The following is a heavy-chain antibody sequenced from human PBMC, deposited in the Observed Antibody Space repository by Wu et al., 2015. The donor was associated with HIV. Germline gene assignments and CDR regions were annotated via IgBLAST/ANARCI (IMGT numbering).Heavy chain of an antibody. V-gene: IGHV1-69*12. CDR1: GGIFRGYA. J-gene: IGHJ4*02. D-gene: IGHD3-16*01. CDR2: IIPLFDTT. CDR3: AVGGGEKSSGFDY. Sequence: QVQLVQSGAEVKKPGSSVKVSCKASGGIFRGYAISWVRQAPGQGLEWVGGIIPLFDTTNYAQKFQGRVTITADESTRTAYMDLSSLRSEDTAVYFCAVGGGEKSSGFDYWGQGTLVTVSS.